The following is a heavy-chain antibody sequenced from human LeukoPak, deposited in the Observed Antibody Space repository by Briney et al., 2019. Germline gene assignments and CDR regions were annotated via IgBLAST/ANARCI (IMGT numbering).Heavy chain of an antibody. V-gene: IGHV4-34*01. Sequence: PSETLSLTCAVYGGSFSGYYWSWIRQPPGKGLEWIGEINHSGSTNYNPSLKSRVTISVDTSKNQFSLKLSSVTAADTAVYYCARGRGVAVAGTRIDYWGQGTLVTVSS. CDR2: INHSGST. J-gene: IGHJ4*02. CDR3: ARGRGVAVAGTRIDY. D-gene: IGHD6-19*01. CDR1: GGSFSGYY.